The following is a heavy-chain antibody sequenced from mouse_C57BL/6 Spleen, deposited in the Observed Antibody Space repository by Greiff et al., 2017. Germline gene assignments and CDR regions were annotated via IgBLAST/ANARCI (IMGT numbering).Heavy chain of an antibody. Sequence: QVQLQQPGAELVRPGSSVKLSCKASGYTFTSYWMDWVKQRPGQGLEWIGNIYPSDSETHYNQKFKDKATLTEDKSSSTAYMQLSSLTSEDSAVYYCARTVVARGYFDVWGTGTTVTVSS. CDR1: GYTFTSYW. CDR3: ARTVVARGYFDV. CDR2: IYPSDSET. J-gene: IGHJ1*03. D-gene: IGHD1-1*01. V-gene: IGHV1-61*01.